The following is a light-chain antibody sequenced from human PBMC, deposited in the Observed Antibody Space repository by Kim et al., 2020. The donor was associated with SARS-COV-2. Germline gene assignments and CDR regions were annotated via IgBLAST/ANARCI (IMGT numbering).Light chain of an antibody. J-gene: IGKJ1*01. CDR1: QSISTW. CDR2: KAS. V-gene: IGKV1-5*03. CDR3: QQYNSYPWT. Sequence: DIQMTQSPSTLSASVGDRVTITCRASQSISTWLAWHQQKPGKAPKLLIYKASSLESGVPSTFSGSGSGTEFTLTISSLQPDDFATYYCQQYNSYPWTFGQGTKVDIK.